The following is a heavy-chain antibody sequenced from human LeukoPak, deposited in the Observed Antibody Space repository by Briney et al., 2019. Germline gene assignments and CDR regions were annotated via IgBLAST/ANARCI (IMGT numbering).Heavy chain of an antibody. CDR2: ISGSGGST. CDR3: AKRLLGYADSSPIDY. J-gene: IGHJ4*02. V-gene: IGHV3-23*01. CDR1: GFTFSSYA. Sequence: GGSLRLSCAASGFTFSSYAMSWVRQAPGKGLEWVSAISGSGGSTYYTDSVKGRFTISRDNSKNTLYLQMNSLRAEDTAVYYCAKRLLGYADSSPIDYWGQGTLVTVSS. D-gene: IGHD4-17*01.